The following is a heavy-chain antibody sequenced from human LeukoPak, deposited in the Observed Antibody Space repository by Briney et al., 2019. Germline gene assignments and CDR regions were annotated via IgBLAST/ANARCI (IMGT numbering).Heavy chain of an antibody. D-gene: IGHD6-19*01. Sequence: GSLRLSCAASGLTFTNYGMTWVRQAPGKGLEWIGRIYTSGSTNYNPSLKSRVTMSVDTSKNQFSLKLSSVTAADTAVYYCARGLYSSGWYAFGYWGQGTLVTVSS. CDR1: GLTFTNYG. J-gene: IGHJ4*02. V-gene: IGHV4-4*07. CDR3: ARGLYSSGWYAFGY. CDR2: IYTSGST.